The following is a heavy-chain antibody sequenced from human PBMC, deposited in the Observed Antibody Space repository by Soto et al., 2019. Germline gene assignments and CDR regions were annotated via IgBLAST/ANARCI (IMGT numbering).Heavy chain of an antibody. Sequence: AGGSLRLSCAASDFDFSSYGIHWVRQAPGKGLEWVAASSYDGRETFYADSAKGRFTVSKEMSKNTAFLQMNALRHEDTAVYFCARDSGWPILHFDNWGQGTPVTVSS. J-gene: IGHJ4*02. CDR3: ARDSGWPILHFDN. D-gene: IGHD3-10*01. CDR2: SSYDGRET. V-gene: IGHV3-30*03. CDR1: DFDFSSYG.